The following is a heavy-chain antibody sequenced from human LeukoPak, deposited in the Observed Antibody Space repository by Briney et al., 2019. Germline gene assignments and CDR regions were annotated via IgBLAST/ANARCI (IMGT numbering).Heavy chain of an antibody. CDR3: ARGDYYGSQNYTYDI. Sequence: PGGSLRLSCAASGFTFRVYEMQWVRQAPGKGLEWVSYISGRGDTIYYADSVKGRFTISRDNARNSLYLQMNSLRSGDTALYYCARGDYYGSQNYTYDIWGQGTMVTVSS. J-gene: IGHJ3*02. D-gene: IGHD3-10*01. V-gene: IGHV3-48*03. CDR2: ISGRGDTI. CDR1: GFTFRVYE.